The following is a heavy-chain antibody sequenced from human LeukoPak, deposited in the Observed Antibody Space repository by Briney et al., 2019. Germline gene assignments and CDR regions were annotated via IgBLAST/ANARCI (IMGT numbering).Heavy chain of an antibody. Sequence: GESLKISCKGSGYSFTNYWIGWVRQMSGKGLEWMGIIYPGDSDTRYSPSSQGQVTISADKSISTAYLQWSSLKASDTAMYYCARSMVRGVIIASFDYWGQGTLVTVSS. J-gene: IGHJ4*02. CDR1: GYSFTNYW. V-gene: IGHV5-51*01. CDR3: ARSMVRGVIIASFDY. D-gene: IGHD3-10*01. CDR2: IYPGDSDT.